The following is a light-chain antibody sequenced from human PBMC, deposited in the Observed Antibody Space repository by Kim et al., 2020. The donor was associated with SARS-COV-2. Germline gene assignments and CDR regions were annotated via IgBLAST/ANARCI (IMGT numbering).Light chain of an antibody. CDR3: SSYAGRKTLI. Sequence: GQAVHISCTGGSYDIGAYDYVAWYQQYPGKAPKLILYDVINRPSGVPDRFSGSKSGYTASLTVSGLQAEDEADYYCSSYAGRKTLIFGGGTQLTVL. CDR1: SYDIGAYDY. V-gene: IGLV2-8*01. J-gene: IGLJ2*01. CDR2: DVI.